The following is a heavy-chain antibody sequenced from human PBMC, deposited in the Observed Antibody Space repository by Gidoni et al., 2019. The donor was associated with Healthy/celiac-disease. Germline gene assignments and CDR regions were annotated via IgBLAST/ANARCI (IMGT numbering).Heavy chain of an antibody. V-gene: IGHV3-48*01. J-gene: IGHJ4*02. D-gene: IGHD5-18*01. CDR2: ISSSSSTK. CDR1: GFTFSSYT. CDR3: ARHRGFAAMVTSSIDY. Sequence: EVQLVESGGGLVQPGGSLRLSCAAYGFTFSSYTMNWVRQAPGKGLEWVSYISSSSSTKYDADSVKGRFTISRDNAKNSLYLQMNSLRAEDTAVYYCARHRGFAAMVTSSIDYWGQGTLVTVSS.